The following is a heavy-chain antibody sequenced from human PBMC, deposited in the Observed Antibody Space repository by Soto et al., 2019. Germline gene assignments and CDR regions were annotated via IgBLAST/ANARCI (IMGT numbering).Heavy chain of an antibody. J-gene: IGHJ5*02. CDR3: ARHGWFGELRRSNWFDP. CDR2: IYYSGST. Sequence: SETLSLTCTVSGGSISSYYWSWIRQPPGKGLEWIGYIYYSGSTNYNPSLKSRVTISVDTSKNQISLKLSSVTAADTAVYYCARHGWFGELRRSNWFDPWGQGTLVTVS. D-gene: IGHD3-10*01. V-gene: IGHV4-59*08. CDR1: GGSISSYY.